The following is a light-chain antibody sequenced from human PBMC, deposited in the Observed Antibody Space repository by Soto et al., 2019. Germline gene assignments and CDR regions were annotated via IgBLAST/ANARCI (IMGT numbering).Light chain of an antibody. J-gene: IGKJ5*01. CDR3: QQRSNWPIT. V-gene: IGKV3D-20*02. CDR1: QSVSSSF. Sequence: EVVLTQSLGTLSLSPVERASLSCRASQSVSSSFLAWYQQKPGQAPRLLIYDASNRATGIPDRFSGSGSGTDFTLTISSLEPEDFAVYYCQQRSNWPITFGQGTRLEIK. CDR2: DAS.